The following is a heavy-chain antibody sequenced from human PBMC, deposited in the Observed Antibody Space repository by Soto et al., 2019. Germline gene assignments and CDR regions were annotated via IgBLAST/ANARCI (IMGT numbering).Heavy chain of an antibody. CDR2: IYSGGST. J-gene: IGHJ4*02. V-gene: IGHV3-66*04. D-gene: IGHD5-18*01. CDR1: GVTVSSNY. CDR3: AIHGYNYGGGYFDY. Sequence: EVQLVESGGGLVQPGGSLRLSCAASGVTVSSNYMSWVRQAPGKGLEWVSVIYSGGSTYYADSVKGRFTISRDNSKNTLYLEMNSLRAEDTAVYYCAIHGYNYGGGYFDYWCQGTLVTVSS.